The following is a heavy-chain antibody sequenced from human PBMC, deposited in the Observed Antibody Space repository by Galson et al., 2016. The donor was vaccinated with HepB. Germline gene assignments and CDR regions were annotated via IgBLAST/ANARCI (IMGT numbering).Heavy chain of an antibody. V-gene: IGHV3-30*04. CDR2: ILYDGSNK. CDR3: ARDIAGNGSFDY. Sequence: SLRLSCAASGFTFSDSPMHWVRQAPGKGLGWVAVILYDGSNKYYADSVKGRFTISRDNSKNTLYLQMNSLRPEDTAVYYCARDIAGNGSFDYWGQGTLVTVSS. J-gene: IGHJ4*02. D-gene: IGHD6-13*01. CDR1: GFTFSDSP.